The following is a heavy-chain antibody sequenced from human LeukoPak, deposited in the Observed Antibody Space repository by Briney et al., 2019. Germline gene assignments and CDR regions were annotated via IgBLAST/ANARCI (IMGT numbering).Heavy chain of an antibody. D-gene: IGHD5-12*01. V-gene: IGHV1-8*02. CDR2: MNPNSGNT. CDR3: ASGLIVATMQYYYYGMDV. Sequence: ASVKVSCKASGGTFSSYAISWVRQATGQGLEWMGWMNPNSGNTGYAQKFQGRVTMTRNTSISTAYMELSSLRSEDTAVYYCASGLIVATMQYYYYGMDVWGQGTTVTVSS. CDR1: GGTFSSYA. J-gene: IGHJ6*02.